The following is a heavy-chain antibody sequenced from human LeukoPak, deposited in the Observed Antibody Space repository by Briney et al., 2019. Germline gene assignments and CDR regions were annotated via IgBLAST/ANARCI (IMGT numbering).Heavy chain of an antibody. CDR1: GGSFSGYY. V-gene: IGHV4-34*01. D-gene: IGHD4-17*01. CDR2: INHSGST. J-gene: IGHJ5*02. Sequence: SETLSLTCAVYGGSFSGYYWSWLRQPPGKGLEWLGEINHSGSTNYNPSLKSRVTISVDTSKNQFSLKLSSVTAADTAVYYCARVRAPTTGDWFDPWGQGTLVTVAS. CDR3: ARVRAPTTGDWFDP.